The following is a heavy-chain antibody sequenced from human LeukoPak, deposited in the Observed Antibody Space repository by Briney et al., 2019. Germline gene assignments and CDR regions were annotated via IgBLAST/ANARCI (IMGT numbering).Heavy chain of an antibody. D-gene: IGHD5-24*01. V-gene: IGHV1-8*01. J-gene: IGHJ3*02. CDR2: MNTKSDNT. Sequence: ASVKVSCKASVYTFTSYDGNGVRQATGQGREWRGWMNTKSDNTGYAKKFQGRVTMTRNTSISTAYMELSSLRSEDTAVYYCARTDNPAPLGAFDIWGQGTMVTVSS. CDR1: VYTFTSYD. CDR3: ARTDNPAPLGAFDI.